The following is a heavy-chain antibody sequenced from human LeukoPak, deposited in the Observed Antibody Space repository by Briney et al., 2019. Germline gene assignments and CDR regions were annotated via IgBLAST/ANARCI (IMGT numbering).Heavy chain of an antibody. Sequence: GGSLRLSCAASGFTFSTYGMHWVRQAPGKGLEWVAFIRYDGRNKYYADSVKGRFTISRDNSKNTLYLQMSSLTAKDTAVYYCAKDRSIGTYYTFDSWGQGTLVTVSS. CDR1: GFTFSTYG. D-gene: IGHD1-26*01. CDR3: AKDRSIGTYYTFDS. J-gene: IGHJ4*02. V-gene: IGHV3-30*02. CDR2: IRYDGRNK.